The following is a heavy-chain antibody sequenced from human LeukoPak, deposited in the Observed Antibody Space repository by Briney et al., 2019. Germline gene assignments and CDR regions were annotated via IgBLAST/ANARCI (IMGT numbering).Heavy chain of an antibody. CDR1: GFTFSSYA. D-gene: IGHD2-15*01. J-gene: IGHJ4*02. Sequence: PGGSLRLSCAASGFTFSSYAMSWVRQAPGKGLEWVSAISGSGGSTYYADSVKGRFTISRDNSKNTLYLQMNSLRAEDTAVYYCAKDHTQDSNYEYCSGGSCYPLAGPAFDYWGQGTLATVSS. CDR2: ISGSGGST. CDR3: AKDHTQDSNYEYCSGGSCYPLAGPAFDY. V-gene: IGHV3-23*01.